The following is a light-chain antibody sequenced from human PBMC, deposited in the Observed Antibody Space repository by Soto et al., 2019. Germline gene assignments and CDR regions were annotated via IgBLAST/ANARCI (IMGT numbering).Light chain of an antibody. CDR1: SSDVGGYNY. CDR3: SSDAGINSLR. Sequence: QSVLTQPPSASGSPGQSVTISCTGTSSDVGGYNYVSWYQQHPGKAPKLVIYDVNQRPSGVPDRFSGSKSGNTASLTVSGLQAEDEADYYCSSDAGINSLRFGGGTKVTVL. V-gene: IGLV2-8*01. J-gene: IGLJ2*01. CDR2: DVN.